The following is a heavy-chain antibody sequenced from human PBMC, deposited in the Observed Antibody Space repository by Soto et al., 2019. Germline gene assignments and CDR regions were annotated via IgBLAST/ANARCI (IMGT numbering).Heavy chain of an antibody. CDR2: ISAYNGNT. CDR1: GYTFTSYG. V-gene: IGHV1-18*01. D-gene: IGHD3-16*02. J-gene: IGHJ3*02. Sequence: QVQLVQSGAEVKKPGASVKASCKASGYTFTSYGISWVRQAPGQGLEWMGWISAYNGNTNYAQKLQGRVTMTTDTSTSTAYMELRSLRSDDTAVYYCATELRLGELSLFEANDAFDIWGQGTMVTVSS. CDR3: ATELRLGELSLFEANDAFDI.